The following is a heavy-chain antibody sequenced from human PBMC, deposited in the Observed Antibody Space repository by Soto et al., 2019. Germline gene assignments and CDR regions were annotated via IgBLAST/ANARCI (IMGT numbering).Heavy chain of an antibody. CDR1: GFTFSSYA. CDR2: ISSSGGST. CDR3: ARDPSDSPVGEY. D-gene: IGHD3-3*01. V-gene: IGHV3-23*01. Sequence: PGGSLRLSCSASGFTFSSYAMHWVRQAPGKGLEWVSDISSSGGSTYYADSVRGRFTISRDNSRGTVYLQMNSLRAEDTAVYSCARDPSDSPVGEYWGQGTPVTVSS. J-gene: IGHJ4*02.